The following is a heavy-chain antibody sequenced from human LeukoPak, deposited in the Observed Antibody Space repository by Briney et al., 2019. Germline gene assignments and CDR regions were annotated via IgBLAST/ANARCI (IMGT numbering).Heavy chain of an antibody. J-gene: IGHJ4*02. CDR3: ARPYGGAGY. Sequence: GESLKISCKASGYSFTTYWIGWVRQMPGKGLEWMGIIYPADSTAHYSPSFQGQVTISADKSISTAYLQWSSLKASDTAMYYCARPYGGAGYWGQGTLVTVSS. D-gene: IGHD4-23*01. CDR1: GYSFTTYW. CDR2: IYPADSTA. V-gene: IGHV5-51*01.